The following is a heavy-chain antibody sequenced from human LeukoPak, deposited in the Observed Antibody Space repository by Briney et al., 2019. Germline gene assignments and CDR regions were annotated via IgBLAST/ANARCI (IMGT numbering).Heavy chain of an antibody. CDR3: ARDRYFPTPGTNDLYYYYYGMDI. D-gene: IGHD3-16*02. Sequence: ASVKVSCKPSGYTFTNYAIHWVRQASGQGLEWMGWISTGDGDTKYSQKFQGRVTITRDTSASTAYMDLRSLRSEDTAIYYCARDRYFPTPGTNDLYYYYYGMDIWGQGTTVTVSS. V-gene: IGHV1-3*04. CDR1: GYTFTNYA. J-gene: IGHJ6*02. CDR2: ISTGDGDT.